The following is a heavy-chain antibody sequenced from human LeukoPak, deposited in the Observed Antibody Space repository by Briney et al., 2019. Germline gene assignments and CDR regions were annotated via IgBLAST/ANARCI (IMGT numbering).Heavy chain of an antibody. V-gene: IGHV4-39*01. J-gene: IGHJ6*03. CDR1: GGSISSSSYY. D-gene: IGHD2-2*01. CDR3: AGRYCSSTSCCDNYYYYMDV. Sequence: SETLSLTCTVSGGSISSSSYYWGWIRQPPGKGLEWIGSIYYSGSTYYNPSLKSRVTISVDTSKNQFSLKLSSVTAADTAVYYCAGRYCSSTSCCDNYYYYMDVWGKGTTVTVSS. CDR2: IYYSGST.